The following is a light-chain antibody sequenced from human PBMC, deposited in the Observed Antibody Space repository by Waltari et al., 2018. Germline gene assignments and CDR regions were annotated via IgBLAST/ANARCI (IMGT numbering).Light chain of an antibody. V-gene: IGLV2-14*01. J-gene: IGLJ3*02. CDR3: SSYASSNFLV. CDR1: RSDVGGFNY. CDR2: EAT. Sequence: QSALSQPASVSGSPGQSITISCTGARSDVGGFNYVSWYQQNPGKAPKLLIFEATKRPSGVSIRFSGSMSGNTASLTISGLQAEDEADYYCSSYASSNFLVFGGGTKVTVL.